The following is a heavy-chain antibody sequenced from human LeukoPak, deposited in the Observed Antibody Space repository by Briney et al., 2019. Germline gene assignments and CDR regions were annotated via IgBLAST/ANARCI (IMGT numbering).Heavy chain of an antibody. V-gene: IGHV3-11*01. CDR1: RFTFSDYY. D-gene: IGHD1-26*01. J-gene: IGHJ4*02. Sequence: GGSLRLSCAASRFTFSDYYMSWIRQAPGKGLEWVSSITHSGSTIYYADSVKGRFTISRDNAKNSLYLQMNSLRAEDTAVYYCARLVGKWEFDYWGQGTLVTVSS. CDR3: ARLVGKWEFDY. CDR2: ITHSGSTI.